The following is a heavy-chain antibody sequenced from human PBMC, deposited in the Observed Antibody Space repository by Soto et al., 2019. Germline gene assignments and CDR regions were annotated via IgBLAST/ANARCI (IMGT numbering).Heavy chain of an antibody. D-gene: IGHD3-3*01. CDR2: IYYSGST. V-gene: IGHV4-39*01. Sequence: SATLSLTCTVSGGSISSSSYYWGWIRQPPGKGLEWIGSIYYSGSTYYNPSLKSRVTISVDTSKNQFSLKLSSVTAADTAVYYCARLTPGTIFGAVIPDYNWFDPWGQGTLVTVSS. CDR1: GGSISSSSYY. CDR3: ARLTPGTIFGAVIPDYNWFDP. J-gene: IGHJ5*02.